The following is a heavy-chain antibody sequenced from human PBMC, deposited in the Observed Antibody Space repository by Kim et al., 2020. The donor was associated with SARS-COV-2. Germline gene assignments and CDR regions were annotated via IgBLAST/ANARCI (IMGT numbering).Heavy chain of an antibody. Sequence: GGSLRLSCAASGFTFSSYGMHWVRQAPGKGLEWVAVISYDGSNKYYADSVKGRFTISRDNSKNTLYLQMNSLRAEDTAVYYCATLTGSHDYGDYDSSHLDFDYWGQGTLVTVSS. J-gene: IGHJ4*02. V-gene: IGHV3-30*03. CDR2: ISYDGSNK. CDR1: GFTFSSYG. CDR3: ATLTGSHDYGDYDSSHLDFDY. D-gene: IGHD4-17*01.